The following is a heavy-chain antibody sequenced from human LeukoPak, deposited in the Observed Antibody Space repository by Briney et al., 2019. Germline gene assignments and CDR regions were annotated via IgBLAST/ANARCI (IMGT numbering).Heavy chain of an antibody. CDR1: GGSISSGSYY. CDR3: ARDGAISGSYRGVDY. J-gene: IGHJ4*02. CDR2: IYTSGST. Sequence: SQTLSLTCTVSGGSISSGSYYWSWIRQPAGKGLEWIGRIYTSGSTNYNPSLKSRVTISVDTSKNQFSLKLSSVTAADTAVYYCARDGAISGSYRGVDYWGQGTLDTVSS. V-gene: IGHV4-61*02. D-gene: IGHD1-26*01.